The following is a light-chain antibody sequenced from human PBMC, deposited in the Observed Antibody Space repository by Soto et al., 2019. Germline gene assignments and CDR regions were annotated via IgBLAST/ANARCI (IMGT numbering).Light chain of an antibody. Sequence: DIPMTQSPSTLSASVGDRVTITCRASQTIGSSLAWYQQKPGKAPNLLISDASSLERGVPSRFSGSGSGTEFTLTIRSLQPDDFATDYCQQYNGYSRTFGQGTKVEIK. CDR3: QQYNGYSRT. CDR1: QTIGSS. J-gene: IGKJ1*01. CDR2: DAS. V-gene: IGKV1-5*01.